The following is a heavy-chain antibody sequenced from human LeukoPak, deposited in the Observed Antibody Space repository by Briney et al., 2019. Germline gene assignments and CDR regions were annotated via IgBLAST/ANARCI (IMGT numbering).Heavy chain of an antibody. CDR1: GYTFSDYW. J-gene: IGHJ4*02. Sequence: GESLKISCKASGYTFSDYWIGWVRQMPGEGLEWMGIIYPGDSDTRYSPSFQGQVTISADKSISTAYLQWSSLKASDTAMYYCATTGTAMVTNYFDYWGQGTLVTVSS. CDR2: IYPGDSDT. V-gene: IGHV5-51*01. D-gene: IGHD5-18*01. CDR3: ATTGTAMVTNYFDY.